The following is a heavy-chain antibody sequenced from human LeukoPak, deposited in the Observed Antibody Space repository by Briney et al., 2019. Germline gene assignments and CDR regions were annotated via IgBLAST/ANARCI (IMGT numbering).Heavy chain of an antibody. J-gene: IGHJ4*02. CDR1: GFTFSSYA. Sequence: GGSLRLSCVASGFTFSSYAMNWVRQAPGKGLEWVSGISGSGGSTYYADPVKGRFTISRDNSKNTLYLQMNSLRAEDTAIYYCARSYSSGSWGQGTLVTVSS. V-gene: IGHV3-23*01. CDR3: ARSYSSGS. CDR2: ISGSGGST. D-gene: IGHD6-19*01.